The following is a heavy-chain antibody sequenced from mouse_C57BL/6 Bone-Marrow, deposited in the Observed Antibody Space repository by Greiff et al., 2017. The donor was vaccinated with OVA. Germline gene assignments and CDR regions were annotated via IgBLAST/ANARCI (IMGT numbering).Heavy chain of an antibody. D-gene: IGHD1-1*01. Sequence: QVQLQQPGAELVRPGPSVKLSCKASGYTFTSYWMHWVKQRPGQGLEWIGVIDPSDSYTNYNQKFKGKATLTVDTSSSTAYMQLSSLTSEDSAVYYCAENGYGSSYWYFDVWGTGTTVTVSS. V-gene: IGHV1-59*01. CDR1: GYTFTSYW. CDR3: AENGYGSSYWYFDV. J-gene: IGHJ1*03. CDR2: IDPSDSYT.